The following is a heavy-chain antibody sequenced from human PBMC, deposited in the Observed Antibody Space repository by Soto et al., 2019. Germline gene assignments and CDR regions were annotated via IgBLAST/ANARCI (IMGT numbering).Heavy chain of an antibody. CDR1: GFTFSSYA. CDR3: AKDLGRDGYNGIDY. V-gene: IGHV3-23*01. J-gene: IGHJ4*02. Sequence: GGSLRLSCAASGFTFSSYAMSWVRQAPGKGLEWVSAISGSGGSTYYADSVKGRFTISRDNSKNTLYLQMNSLRAEDTAAYYCAKDLGRDGYNGIDYWGQGTLVTVSS. CDR2: ISGSGGST. D-gene: IGHD5-12*01.